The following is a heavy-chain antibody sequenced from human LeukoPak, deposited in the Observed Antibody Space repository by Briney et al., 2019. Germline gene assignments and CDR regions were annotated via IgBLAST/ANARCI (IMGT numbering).Heavy chain of an antibody. D-gene: IGHD1-26*01. Sequence: GGSLRLSCAASGFIFSNYAMHWVRQAPGKGLEWVAVISSDGSNKYYADSVKGRFTISRDTSKNTLYLQLSSLRVEDTAVYYCIKDRIGTWSFDHWGQGTLLTVSS. CDR3: IKDRIGTWSFDH. J-gene: IGHJ4*02. CDR2: ISSDGSNK. CDR1: GFIFSNYA. V-gene: IGHV3-30-3*02.